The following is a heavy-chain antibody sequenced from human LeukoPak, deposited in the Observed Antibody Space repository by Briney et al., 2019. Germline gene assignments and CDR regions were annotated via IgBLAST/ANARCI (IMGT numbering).Heavy chain of an antibody. CDR3: AKDIYSSRSYCSDY. D-gene: IGHD6-13*01. Sequence: GGSLRLSCAASGFTFRSYAMTWVRQGPGRGLEWVSTISNSGGHTSYAGSVKGRFAISRDNVNNFLHLQMDNLRVEDTAVYFCAKDIYSSRSYCSDYWGQGTLVTVSS. J-gene: IGHJ4*02. V-gene: IGHV3-23*01. CDR2: ISNSGGHT. CDR1: GFTFRSYA.